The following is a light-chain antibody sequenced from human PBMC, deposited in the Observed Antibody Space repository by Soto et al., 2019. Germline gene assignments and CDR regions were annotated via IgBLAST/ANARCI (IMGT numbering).Light chain of an antibody. CDR1: QVVTSNY. CDR3: QQYGGSPWT. CDR2: TTS. J-gene: IGKJ1*01. V-gene: IGKV3-20*01. Sequence: EIVLTQSPGSLSLSPGERATLSCRASQVVTSNYLAWYQQKPGQAPRLLIYTTSSRATGLPERFSGSGSGTDFTLTISRLEPEDSAVYYCQQYGGSPWTFGQGTKVEIK.